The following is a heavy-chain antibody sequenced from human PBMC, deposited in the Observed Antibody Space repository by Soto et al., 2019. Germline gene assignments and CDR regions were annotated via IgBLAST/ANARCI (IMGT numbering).Heavy chain of an antibody. CDR1: GFSFSSYI. J-gene: IGHJ4*02. Sequence: EVQVVESGGGLVQPGGSLRLSCAASGFSFSSYIMNWVRQAPGKGLEWVSSISSSSTTIYYADSVMGRFTISRDNAKNSLYLQRNSLIAEDTAVYYCAGDGEYCSGGNCYETGSDYWGQGTLVTVSS. V-gene: IGHV3-48*01. CDR3: AGDGEYCSGGNCYETGSDY. D-gene: IGHD2-15*01. CDR2: ISSSSTTI.